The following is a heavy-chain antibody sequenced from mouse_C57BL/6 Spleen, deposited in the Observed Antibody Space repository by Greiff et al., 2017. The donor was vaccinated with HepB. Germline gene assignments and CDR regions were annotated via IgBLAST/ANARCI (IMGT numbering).Heavy chain of an antibody. CDR2: INPNYGTT. CDR3: ARSDYVVNYAMDY. J-gene: IGHJ4*01. CDR1: GYSFTDYN. Sequence: EVKLMESGPELVKPGASVKISCKASGYSFTDYNMNWVKQSNGKSLEWIGVINPNYGTTSYNQKFKGKATLTVDQSSSTAYMQLNSLTSEDSAVYYCARSDYVVNYAMDYWGQGTSVTVSS. V-gene: IGHV1-39*01. D-gene: IGHD2-4*01.